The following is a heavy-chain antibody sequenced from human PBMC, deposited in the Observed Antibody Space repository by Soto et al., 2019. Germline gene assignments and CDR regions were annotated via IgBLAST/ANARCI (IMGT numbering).Heavy chain of an antibody. J-gene: IGHJ4*02. Sequence: SETLSLTCTVSGAYMRNDYYYWSWVRQNPGKDLEWIGHMHHSGRTHYNPSLKSRVAISVDTSKNQFSLYLNSVTAADTAVYYCAKWVEVSLDYFDSWGQGTPVTVS. D-gene: IGHD2-15*01. CDR1: GAYMRNDYYY. CDR2: MHHSGRT. CDR3: AKWVEVSLDYFDS. V-gene: IGHV4-31*03.